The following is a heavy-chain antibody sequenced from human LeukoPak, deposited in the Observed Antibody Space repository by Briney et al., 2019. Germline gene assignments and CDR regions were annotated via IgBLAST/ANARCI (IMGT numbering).Heavy chain of an antibody. V-gene: IGHV5-10-1*01. CDR3: ARLGDGYNSHFQH. CDR2: IDPSDSYT. J-gene: IGHJ1*01. D-gene: IGHD5-24*01. CDR1: GYSFTSYW. Sequence: GASLKISCKGSGYSFTSYWISWVRQMPGKGLEWMGRIDPSDSYTNYSPSFQGHVTISADKSISTAYLQWSSLKASDTAMYYCARLGDGYNSHFQHWGQGTLVTVSS.